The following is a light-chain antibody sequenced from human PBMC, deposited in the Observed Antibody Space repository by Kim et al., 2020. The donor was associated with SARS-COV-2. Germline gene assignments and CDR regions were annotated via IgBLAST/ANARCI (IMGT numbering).Light chain of an antibody. CDR3: QQYYNWPRT. CDR2: GAS. V-gene: IGKV3-15*01. Sequence: SVSPGERVTRSCRASQTVSSSLAWYQQKPGQAPRLLIYGASARATGTPARFSGSASGTEFTLTISSLQSEDFAVYYCQQYYNWPRTFGQGTKLEI. CDR1: QTVSSS. J-gene: IGKJ1*01.